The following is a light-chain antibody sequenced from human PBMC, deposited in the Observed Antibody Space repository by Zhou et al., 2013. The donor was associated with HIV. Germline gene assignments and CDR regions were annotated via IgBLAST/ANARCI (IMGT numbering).Light chain of an antibody. CDR2: LGS. CDR1: QSLLHSNGYNY. Sequence: DIVMTQSPLSLPVTPGEPASISCRSSQSLLHSNGYNYLGLGTCRSPGQSPQLLIYLGSNRASGVPDRFSGSGSGTDFTLKISRVEAEDVGVYYCMQTLQTVTFGGGTKVEIK. J-gene: IGKJ4*01. CDR3: MQTLQTVT. V-gene: IGKV2-28*01.